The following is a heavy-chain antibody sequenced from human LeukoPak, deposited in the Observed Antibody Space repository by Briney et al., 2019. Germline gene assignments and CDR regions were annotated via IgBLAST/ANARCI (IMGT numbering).Heavy chain of an antibody. CDR1: GFTFSSYG. V-gene: IGHV3-30*18. CDR2: ISYDGSNK. Sequence: GRSLRLSCAASGFTFSSYGRPWVRQAPGKGLEWVGVISYDGSNKYYADSVKGRFTISRDNSKNTLYLQMNSLRAEDTAVYYCAKAPTYYYDSSGYFDYWGQGTLVTVSS. CDR3: AKAPTYYYDSSGYFDY. J-gene: IGHJ4*02. D-gene: IGHD3-22*01.